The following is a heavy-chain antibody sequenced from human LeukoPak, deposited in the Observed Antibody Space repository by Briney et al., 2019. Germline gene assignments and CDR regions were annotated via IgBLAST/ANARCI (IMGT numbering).Heavy chain of an antibody. CDR3: AREEQQWLYYYYGMDV. J-gene: IGHJ6*02. V-gene: IGHV3-30-3*01. CDR2: ISYDGSNK. D-gene: IGHD6-19*01. Sequence: GGSLRLSCAASGFTFSSYAMHWVRQAPGKGLKWVAVISYDGSNKYYADSVKGRFTISRDNSKDTLYLQMNSLRAEDTAVYYCAREEQQWLYYYYGMDVWGQGTTVTVSS. CDR1: GFTFSSYA.